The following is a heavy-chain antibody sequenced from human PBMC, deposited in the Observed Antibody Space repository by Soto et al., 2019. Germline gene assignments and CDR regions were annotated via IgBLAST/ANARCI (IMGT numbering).Heavy chain of an antibody. CDR2: ISYDGSNK. D-gene: IGHD2-2*01. J-gene: IGHJ6*02. V-gene: IGHV3-30*03. CDR3: TTYIVVVPAAISYYYYGMDV. CDR1: GFTFSSNG. Sequence: PGGSLRLSCAASGFTFSSNGMHWVRQAPGKGLEWVAVISYDGSNKYYADSVKGRFTISRDNSKNTLYLQMNSLRAEDTAVYYCTTYIVVVPAAISYYYYGMDVWGQGTTVTV.